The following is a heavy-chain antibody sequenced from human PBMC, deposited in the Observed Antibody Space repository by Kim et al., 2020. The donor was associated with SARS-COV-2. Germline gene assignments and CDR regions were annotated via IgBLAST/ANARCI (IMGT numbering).Heavy chain of an antibody. CDR2: ISAYNGNT. J-gene: IGHJ6*02. D-gene: IGHD3-9*01. Sequence: ASVKVSCKASGYTFTSYGISWVRQAPGQGLEWMGWISAYNGNTNYAQKLQGRVTMTTDTSTSTAYMELRSLRSDDTAVYYCARVEALRYFDWLLKTPAYYYGMDVWGQGTTVTVSS. CDR1: GYTFTSYG. CDR3: ARVEALRYFDWLLKTPAYYYGMDV. V-gene: IGHV1-18*01.